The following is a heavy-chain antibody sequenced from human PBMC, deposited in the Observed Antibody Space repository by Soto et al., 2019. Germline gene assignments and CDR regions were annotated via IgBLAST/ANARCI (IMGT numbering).Heavy chain of an antibody. D-gene: IGHD6-19*01. CDR2: IKSDGSST. V-gene: IGHV3-74*01. CDR1: GFTFSSYW. Sequence: EVKLVESGGGLVQPGGSLRLSCAASGFTFSSYWMHWVRQAPGKGLVWVSRIKSDGSSTNYADSVRGRFTLSRDNAKNTLYLQMYSLRAEDTAVYYCARVVSAWPPYFDYWGQGPLVTVSS. J-gene: IGHJ4*02. CDR3: ARVVSAWPPYFDY.